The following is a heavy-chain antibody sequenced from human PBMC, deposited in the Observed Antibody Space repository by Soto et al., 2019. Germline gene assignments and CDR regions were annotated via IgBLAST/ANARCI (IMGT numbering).Heavy chain of an antibody. J-gene: IGHJ4*02. CDR3: ARAPGYSSGWYDY. CDR2: IIPIFGTA. CDR1: EATFSSYA. V-gene: IGHV1-69*01. D-gene: IGHD6-19*01. Sequence: QVQLVQSGAEVKKPGSWVKVPCKALEATFSSYAISWGRQAPGQGLEWMGGIIPIFGTANYAQKFQGRVTITADESTSTAYMELSSLRSEDTAVYYCARAPGYSSGWYDYWGQGTLVTVSS.